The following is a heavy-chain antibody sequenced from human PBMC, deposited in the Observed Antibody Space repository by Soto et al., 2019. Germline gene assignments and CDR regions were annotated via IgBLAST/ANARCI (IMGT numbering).Heavy chain of an antibody. CDR2: ISYDGSNK. J-gene: IGHJ4*02. CDR1: GFTFSSYA. D-gene: IGHD3-3*01. V-gene: IGHV3-30-3*01. Sequence: QVQLVESGGGVVQPRRSLRLSCAASGFTFSSYAMHWVRQAPGKGLEWVAVISYDGSNKYYADSVKGRFTISRDNSKNTLYLQMNSLRAEDTAVYYCAKGYDFWSGYHTPGYWGQGTLVTVSS. CDR3: AKGYDFWSGYHTPGY.